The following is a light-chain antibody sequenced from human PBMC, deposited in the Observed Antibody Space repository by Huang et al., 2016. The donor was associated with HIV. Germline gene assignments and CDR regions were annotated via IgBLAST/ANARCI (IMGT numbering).Light chain of an antibody. CDR1: QGISNY. J-gene: IGKJ4*01. Sequence: DIQMTQSPSSLSASVGDSVTITCRACQGISNYVAWFQQKRGKAPNALVYAVSSLQSGVPSKLGGSGSGTDFTLTISNLQPEDFATYYCQQYNTYPPTFGGGTKVEIK. CDR2: AVS. CDR3: QQYNTYPPT. V-gene: IGKV1-16*02.